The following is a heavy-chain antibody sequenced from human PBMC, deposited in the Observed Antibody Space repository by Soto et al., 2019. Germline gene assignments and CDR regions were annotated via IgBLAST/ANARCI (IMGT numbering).Heavy chain of an antibody. Sequence: GESLKISCKGSGYSFTSYWISWVRQMPGKGLEWMGRIDPSDSYTNYSPSFQGHVTISADKSISTAYLQWSSLKASDTAMYYCARLPNEYIAPHDAYYYYGMDVWGQGTTVTVSS. CDR2: IDPSDSYT. J-gene: IGHJ6*01. CDR1: GYSFTSYW. V-gene: IGHV5-10-1*01. CDR3: ARLPNEYIAPHDAYYYYGMDV. D-gene: IGHD6-6*01.